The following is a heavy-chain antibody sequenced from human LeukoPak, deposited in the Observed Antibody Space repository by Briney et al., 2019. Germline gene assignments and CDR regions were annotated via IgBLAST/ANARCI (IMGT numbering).Heavy chain of an antibody. J-gene: IGHJ4*02. Sequence: GGSLRLSCAASGFTFSNYWMSWVRQAPGKGLEWVANIKQDGSEKYYVSSVKGRFTISRDNAKNSLYLQMNSLRAEDTAIYFCAREDDWNYEDYWGQGTLVTVSS. CDR2: IKQDGSEK. D-gene: IGHD1-7*01. CDR1: GFTFSNYW. CDR3: AREDDWNYEDY. V-gene: IGHV3-7*01.